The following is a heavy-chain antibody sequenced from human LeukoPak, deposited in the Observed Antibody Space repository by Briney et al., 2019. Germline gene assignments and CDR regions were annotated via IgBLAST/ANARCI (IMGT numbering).Heavy chain of an antibody. Sequence: PGTSLRLSCAVSKLTFSDYAIHWVRQAPGKGLEWVALISYDGGNKHYTDSVKGRFTISRDNSKNTVYLQMSSLRRNDTAVYYCATTYGAGFDYWGQGTLVTVSS. V-gene: IGHV3-30*04. J-gene: IGHJ4*02. CDR2: ISYDGGNK. CDR3: ATTYGAGFDY. D-gene: IGHD4-17*01. CDR1: KLTFSDYA.